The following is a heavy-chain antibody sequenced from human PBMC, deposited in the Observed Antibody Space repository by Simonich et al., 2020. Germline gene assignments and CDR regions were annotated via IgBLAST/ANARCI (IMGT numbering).Heavy chain of an antibody. D-gene: IGHD5-12*01. J-gene: IGHJ4*02. CDR1: GGSISSYY. CDR2: IYYSGST. Sequence: QVQLQESGPGLVKPSETLSLTCPVSGGSISSYYWSWIRQPPGKGLGWIGYIYYSGSTNYNPTRQSRVTISVDTSKNPVSLKLSSVTAADTAGYYCARHDRWLQFYFDYWGQGTLVTVSS. CDR3: ARHDRWLQFYFDY. V-gene: IGHV4-59*08.